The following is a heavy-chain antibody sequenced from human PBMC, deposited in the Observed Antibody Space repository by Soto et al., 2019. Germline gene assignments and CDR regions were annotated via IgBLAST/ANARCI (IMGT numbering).Heavy chain of an antibody. CDR2: IYHSGST. J-gene: IGHJ4*02. V-gene: IGHV4-30-2*01. CDR3: ARGQVVAAQH. D-gene: IGHD2-15*01. Sequence: SETLSLTCTVSGGSISSGGYYWSWIRQHPGKGLEWIGYIYHSGSTYYNPSLKSRVTISVDRSKNQFSLKLSSVTAADTAVYYCARGQVVAAQHWGQGTLVTVSS. CDR1: GGSISSGGYY.